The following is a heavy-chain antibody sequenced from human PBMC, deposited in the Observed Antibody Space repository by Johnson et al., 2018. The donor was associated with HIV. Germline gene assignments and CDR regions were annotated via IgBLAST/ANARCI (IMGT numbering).Heavy chain of an antibody. CDR3: ARDGGWELSHSAFDI. Sequence: QVQLVESGGGVVQRGRSLRLSCAASGFIFSDYGMHWVRQAPGKGLEWVAVISYDGSNKHYADSVKGRFTITRDNSKNTLYLQVNSLRDEDTAVYYCARDGGWELSHSAFDIWGQGTMVTVSS. V-gene: IGHV3-30*03. D-gene: IGHD4-23*01. J-gene: IGHJ3*02. CDR2: ISYDGSNK. CDR1: GFIFSDYG.